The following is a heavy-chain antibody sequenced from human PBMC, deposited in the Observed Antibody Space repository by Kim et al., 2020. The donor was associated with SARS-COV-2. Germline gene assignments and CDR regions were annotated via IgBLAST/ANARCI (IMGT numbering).Heavy chain of an antibody. Sequence: GGSLRLSCAASGFIFRNYGMHWVRQAPGKGLEWVAVIWYDGSIKYYADSVKGRFTISRDNSKNTLNLQMNSLGAEDTAVYYCAKARADGAYYYWGQGTLVTVSS. CDR2: IWYDGSIK. CDR1: GFIFRNYG. V-gene: IGHV3-33*06. D-gene: IGHD4-17*01. CDR3: AKARADGAYYY. J-gene: IGHJ4*02.